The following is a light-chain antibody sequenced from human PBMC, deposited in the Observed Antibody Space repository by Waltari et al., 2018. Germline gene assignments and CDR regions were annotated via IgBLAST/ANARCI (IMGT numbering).Light chain of an antibody. CDR2: EVN. Sequence: QSALTQPPSASGSPRQSVTISCPGTSIDVGGYNYVSWYQQHPGKAPKLMIFEVNKRPSRVPDRFSGSKSGNTASLTVSGLQAEDEADYYCSSYAGSRGVFGTGTKVTVL. V-gene: IGLV2-8*01. CDR3: SSYAGSRGV. J-gene: IGLJ1*01. CDR1: SIDVGGYNY.